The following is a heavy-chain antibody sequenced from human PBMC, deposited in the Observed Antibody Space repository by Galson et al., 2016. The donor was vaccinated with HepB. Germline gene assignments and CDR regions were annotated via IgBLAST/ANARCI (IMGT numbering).Heavy chain of an antibody. V-gene: IGHV3-48*02. CDR2: IRGGNTNT. CDR1: GFTFSLFA. J-gene: IGHJ4*02. Sequence: SLRLSCAASGFTFSLFAIHWVRQAPGKGLEWIAYIRGGNTNTDYAVSVKGRFTISRDDATNSLFLQMNSLRDEDTAIYYCARDHDWEFDYWGQGTLVTVSS. D-gene: IGHD3-9*01. CDR3: ARDHDWEFDY.